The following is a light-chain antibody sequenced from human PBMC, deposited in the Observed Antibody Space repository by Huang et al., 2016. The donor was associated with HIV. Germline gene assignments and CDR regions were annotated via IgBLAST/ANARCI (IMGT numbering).Light chain of an antibody. CDR3: QQYNKWPPEYT. CDR2: AAA. CDR1: QSVNTN. Sequence: VMMSQSPATLAASPGERVTLSCGASQSVNTNLAWYQQKTGQPPRLLIYAAATRATGVPARFAGSGSGTEFTRTIDSLQSDDFAVYYCQQYNKWPPEYTFGQGTRLEIK. J-gene: IGKJ2*01. V-gene: IGKV3-15*01.